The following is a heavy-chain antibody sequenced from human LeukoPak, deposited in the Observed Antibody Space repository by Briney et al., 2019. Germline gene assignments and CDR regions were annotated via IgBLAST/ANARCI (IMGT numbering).Heavy chain of an antibody. D-gene: IGHD3-10*01. V-gene: IGHV1-46*01. J-gene: IGHJ4*02. CDR1: GYTLTSYY. Sequence: ASVKVSCKASGYTLTSYYMHWVRQAPRQGPEWMGAVFPDGVSTKYAQKFQGRVTMTRDTSTATVYVVLSSLTSEDTALYYCARESGGLKRFDHWGQGTLVTISS. CDR2: VFPDGVST. CDR3: ARESGGLKRFDH.